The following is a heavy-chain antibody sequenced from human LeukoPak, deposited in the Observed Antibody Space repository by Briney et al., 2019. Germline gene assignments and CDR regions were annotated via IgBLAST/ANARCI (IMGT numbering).Heavy chain of an antibody. CDR3: ASSMVTANFDY. CDR1: GFTVSSNY. Sequence: GGSLRLSCAASGFTVSSNYMSWVRRAPGKGLEWVSVIYSGGGTYYADSVKGRFTISRDNSKNTLYLQMNSLRAEDTAVYYCASSMVTANFDYWGQGTLVTVSS. CDR2: IYSGGGT. V-gene: IGHV3-53*01. D-gene: IGHD2-21*02. J-gene: IGHJ4*02.